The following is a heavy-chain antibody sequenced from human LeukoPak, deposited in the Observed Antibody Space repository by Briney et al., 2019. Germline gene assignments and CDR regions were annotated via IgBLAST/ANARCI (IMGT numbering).Heavy chain of an antibody. Sequence: GGSLRLSCAASGFTFDDYAMHWVRQAPGKGLEWVSLISWDGGSTYYADSVKGRFTISRDNSKNSLYLQMNSLRAEDTALYYCAKLPTWIQPKHDAFDIWGQGTTVTVSS. CDR3: AKLPTWIQPKHDAFDI. CDR1: GFTFDDYA. D-gene: IGHD5-18*01. J-gene: IGHJ3*02. V-gene: IGHV3-43D*03. CDR2: ISWDGGST.